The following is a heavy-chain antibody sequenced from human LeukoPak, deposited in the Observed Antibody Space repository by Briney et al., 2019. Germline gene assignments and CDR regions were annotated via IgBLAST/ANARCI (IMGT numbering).Heavy chain of an antibody. D-gene: IGHD2-15*01. CDR1: GFTFSDYY. V-gene: IGHV3-11*01. J-gene: IGHJ4*02. Sequence: GGSLRLSCAASGFTFSDYYMTWLRQAPGKGLEWVSYISSSRTIIYYADSVKGRFTISGDNSKNSLYLQMNTLRAEDTAIYYCARATGRWWYYFDHWGQGTQVTVSS. CDR2: ISSSRTII. CDR3: ARATGRWWYYFDH.